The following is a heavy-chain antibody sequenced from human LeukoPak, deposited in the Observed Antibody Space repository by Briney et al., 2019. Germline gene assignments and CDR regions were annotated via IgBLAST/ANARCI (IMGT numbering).Heavy chain of an antibody. CDR1: AFTFSNYW. V-gene: IGHV3-7*01. J-gene: IGHJ4*02. Sequence: GGSLRLSCAASAFTFSNYWMAWVRQAPGKGLEWVANIKGDESAKHQADSVKGRFTISRDNAQNSVYLQMSSLRGEDTAVYYCARDVGGSLDYWGQGTLVTVSS. CDR2: IKGDESAK. CDR3: ARDVGGSLDY. D-gene: IGHD1-26*01.